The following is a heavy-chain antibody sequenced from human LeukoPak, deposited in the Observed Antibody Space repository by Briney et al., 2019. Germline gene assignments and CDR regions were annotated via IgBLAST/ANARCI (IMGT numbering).Heavy chain of an antibody. V-gene: IGHV3-23*01. CDR2: ISGSGGST. CDR1: GFTFSSYW. J-gene: IGHJ4*02. D-gene: IGHD3-3*01. Sequence: PGGSLRLSCAASGFTFSSYWMSWVRQAPGKGLEWVSAISGSGGSTYYADSVKGRFTISRDNSKNTLYLQMNSLRAEDTAVYYCAKAGRYYDFWSGYYKYYFDYWGQGTLVTVSS. CDR3: AKAGRYYDFWSGYYKYYFDY.